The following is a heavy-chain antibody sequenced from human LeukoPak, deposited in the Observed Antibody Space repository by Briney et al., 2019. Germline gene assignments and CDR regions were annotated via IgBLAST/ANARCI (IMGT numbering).Heavy chain of an antibody. D-gene: IGHD6-19*01. CDR3: ARSIALAGSHFDY. Sequence: GGSLRLSCAASGFTFDDYAMHWVRQAPGKGLEWVSGISWNSGSTGYADSVKGRFTISRDNARNSLYLQMNGLRAEDMAFYFCARSIALAGSHFDYWGQGTLVTISS. CDR1: GFTFDDYA. J-gene: IGHJ4*02. V-gene: IGHV3-9*03. CDR2: ISWNSGST.